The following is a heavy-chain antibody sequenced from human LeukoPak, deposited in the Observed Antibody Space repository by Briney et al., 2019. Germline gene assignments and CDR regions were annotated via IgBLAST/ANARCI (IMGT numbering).Heavy chain of an antibody. Sequence: GGSLRLSCAASGFTFSTYWMHWVRHAPGKGLVWVSRISSDGSIAINADSVEGRFTVSRDNAKNTLYLQMNSLRAEDTAVYYCAKEPREYCSSTSCPNWFDSWGQGTLVTVSS. CDR2: ISSDGSIA. V-gene: IGHV3-74*01. CDR1: GFTFSTYW. J-gene: IGHJ5*01. D-gene: IGHD2-2*01. CDR3: AKEPREYCSSTSCPNWFDS.